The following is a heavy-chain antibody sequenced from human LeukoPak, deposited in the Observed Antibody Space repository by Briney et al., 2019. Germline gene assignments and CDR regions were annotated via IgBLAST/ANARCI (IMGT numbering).Heavy chain of an antibody. CDR2: IYYSGST. D-gene: IGHD1-26*01. J-gene: IGHJ4*02. CDR1: GESFSGYY. Sequence: SETLSLTCVVYGESFSGYYWTWIRQPPGKGLEWIGYIYYSGSTNYNPSLKSRVTMSVDKSKNQFSLSLSSVTAADTAVYYCARGEYSGTYDYWGQGTLVTVSS. CDR3: ARGEYSGTYDY. V-gene: IGHV4-59*12.